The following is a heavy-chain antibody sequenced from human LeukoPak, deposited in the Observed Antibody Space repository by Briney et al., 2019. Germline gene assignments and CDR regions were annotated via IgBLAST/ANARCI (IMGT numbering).Heavy chain of an antibody. V-gene: IGHV1-8*01. CDR1: GYTFTRYD. Sequence: ASVKVSCTASGYTFTRYDIKGVRQATGQGLEWMGWRNPNRGNTGCAETFQGRVTITRNTSISTAYMELSSLRSEDTAVYYCARGVSSGWYLMAPNWFDPWGQGTLVTVSS. CDR3: ARGVSSGWYLMAPNWFDP. D-gene: IGHD6-19*01. CDR2: RNPNRGNT. J-gene: IGHJ5*02.